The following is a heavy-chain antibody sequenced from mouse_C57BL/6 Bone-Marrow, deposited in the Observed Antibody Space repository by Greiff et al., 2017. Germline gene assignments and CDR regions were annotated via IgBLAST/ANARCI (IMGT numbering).Heavy chain of an antibody. J-gene: IGHJ4*01. V-gene: IGHV14-3*01. Sequence: EVQLQQSVAELVRPGASVKLSCTASGFNIKNTYMHWVKQRPEQGLEWIGRIDPANGNTKYAPKFQGKATITADTSSNTAYLQLSSLTSEDTAIYYCALIYYYGSSYGNYAMDYWGQGTSGTGSS. CDR2: IDPANGNT. D-gene: IGHD1-1*01. CDR3: ALIYYYGSSYGNYAMDY. CDR1: GFNIKNTY.